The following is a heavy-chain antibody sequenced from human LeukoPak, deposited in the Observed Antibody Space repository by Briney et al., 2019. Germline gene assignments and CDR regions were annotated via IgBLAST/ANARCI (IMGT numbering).Heavy chain of an antibody. Sequence: PGGSLRLSCAASGFTFSSYEMNWVRQAPGKGLEWVSYISSSGSTIYYADSVKGLFTISRDNAKNSLYLQMNSLRAEDTAVYYCARGIAAVSNYFDYWGQGTLVTVSS. CDR2: ISSSGSTI. V-gene: IGHV3-48*03. CDR3: ARGIAAVSNYFDY. CDR1: GFTFSSYE. J-gene: IGHJ4*02. D-gene: IGHD6-13*01.